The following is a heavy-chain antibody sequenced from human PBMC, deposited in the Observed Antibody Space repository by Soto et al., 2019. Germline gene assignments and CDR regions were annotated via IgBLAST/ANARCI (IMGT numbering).Heavy chain of an antibody. V-gene: IGHV3-23*01. J-gene: IGHJ4*02. CDR2: ISGSGGST. CDR3: APLPYYYGSGSFYFDY. Sequence: GGSLRLSCAASGFTFSSYAMSWVRQAPGKGLEWVSAISGSGGSTYYADSVKGRFTISSDNSKNTQYLQMNSLRADDTAVYYCAPLPYYYGSGSFYFDYWGQGTLVTVSS. CDR1: GFTFSSYA. D-gene: IGHD3-10*01.